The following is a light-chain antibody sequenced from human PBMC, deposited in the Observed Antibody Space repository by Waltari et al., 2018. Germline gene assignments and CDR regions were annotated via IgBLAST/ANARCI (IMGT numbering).Light chain of an antibody. CDR2: EGS. V-gene: IGLV2-23*01. J-gene: IGLJ2*01. CDR3: CSYAGSSVV. Sequence: QSALTQPASVSGSPGQSITISCTGTSSDVGSYTLVSLYQQHPCKAPKLMVYEGSKRPSGFANRCSGSKSGHPVSLTISGLQAEDEADYYCCSYAGSSVVFGGGTKLTVL. CDR1: SSDVGSYTL.